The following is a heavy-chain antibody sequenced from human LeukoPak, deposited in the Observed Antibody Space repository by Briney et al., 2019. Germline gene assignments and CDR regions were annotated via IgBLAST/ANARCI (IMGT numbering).Heavy chain of an antibody. V-gene: IGHV3-21*01. CDR1: GFTFSTYS. CDR2: ISSDSSYI. Sequence: PRGSLRLSCAASGFTFSTYSMVWVRQAPGKGLEWVSSISSDSSYIYYADSVKGRFTISRDNAKNSLYLQMSSLRGEDTAVYYCARDSVGRSNWFDPWGQGTLVTVSP. CDR3: ARDSVGRSNWFDP. J-gene: IGHJ5*02.